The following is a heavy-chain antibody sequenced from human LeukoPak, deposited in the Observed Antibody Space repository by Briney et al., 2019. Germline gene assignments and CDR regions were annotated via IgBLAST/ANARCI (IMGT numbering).Heavy chain of an antibody. V-gene: IGHV4-4*02. CDR3: AREIRQEVYSSSWYVDP. CDR1: GGSISSSNW. D-gene: IGHD6-13*01. Sequence: PSETLSLTCAVSGGSISSSNWCSCVRHPPGEGLEWSGEIYHSGSTNYNPSLKSRVAISVDKSKNHFSLKLSSVTAADTAVYYCAREIRQEVYSSSWYVDPWGQGTLVTVSS. CDR2: IYHSGST. J-gene: IGHJ5*02.